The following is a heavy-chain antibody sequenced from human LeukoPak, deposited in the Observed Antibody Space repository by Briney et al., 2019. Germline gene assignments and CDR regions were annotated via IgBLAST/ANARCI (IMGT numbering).Heavy chain of an antibody. J-gene: IGHJ5*02. CDR3: ARSKSGWYRNNWFDP. CDR1: GYTFTGYY. Sequence: ASVKASCKASGYTFTGYYMHWVRQAPGQGLEWMGWINPNSGGTNYAQKFQGRVTMTRDTSISTAYMELRSLRSDDTAVYYCARSKSGWYRNNWFDPWGQGTLVTVSS. CDR2: INPNSGGT. V-gene: IGHV1-2*02. D-gene: IGHD6-19*01.